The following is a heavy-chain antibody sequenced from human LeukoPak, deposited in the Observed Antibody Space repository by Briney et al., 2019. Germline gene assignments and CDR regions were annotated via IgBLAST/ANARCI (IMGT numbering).Heavy chain of an antibody. D-gene: IGHD4-17*01. Sequence: GGSLRLSCAASGFTFGSYSMTWVRQAPGKGLEWVSLIDSNSNFMNYADSVKGRFTISRDNAKKSLYLEMNSLRAEDTAVYYCARGSADGDYLFYWGQGILVTVSS. CDR2: IDSNSNFM. CDR3: ARGSADGDYLFY. V-gene: IGHV3-21*01. J-gene: IGHJ4*02. CDR1: GFTFGSYS.